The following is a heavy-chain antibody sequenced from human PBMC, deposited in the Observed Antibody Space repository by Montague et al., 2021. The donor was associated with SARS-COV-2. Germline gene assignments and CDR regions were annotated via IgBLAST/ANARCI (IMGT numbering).Heavy chain of an antibody. V-gene: IGHV4-39*07. J-gene: IGHJ6*02. CDR1: GGSISSSSYY. D-gene: IGHD3-3*01. CDR2: FYYSGST. Sequence: SETLSLTCTVSGGSISSSSYYWGWIRQPPGKGLEWIGTFYYSGSTYYNPSLKSRLTISVDTSKNQFSLKLSSVTAADTAVYYCARDPWRITIFGVVTRYGMDVWGQGTTVTVSS. CDR3: ARDPWRITIFGVVTRYGMDV.